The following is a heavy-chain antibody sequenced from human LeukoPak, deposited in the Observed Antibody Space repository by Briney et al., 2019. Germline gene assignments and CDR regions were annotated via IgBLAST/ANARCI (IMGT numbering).Heavy chain of an antibody. V-gene: IGHV3-21*01. D-gene: IGHD3-22*01. CDR2: ISSSSDYI. CDR3: AKDYAMIVVVRFDYGMDV. CDR1: GFTFSNYS. J-gene: IGHJ6*02. Sequence: GGSLRLSCAASGFTFSNYSMNWVRQAPGKGLEWVSSISSSSDYIYYADSVEGRFTISRDNSKNTLYLQMNSLRAEDTAVYYCAKDYAMIVVVRFDYGMDVWGQGTTVTVSS.